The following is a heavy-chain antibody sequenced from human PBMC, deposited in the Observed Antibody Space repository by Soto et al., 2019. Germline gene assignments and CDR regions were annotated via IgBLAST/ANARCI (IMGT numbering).Heavy chain of an antibody. CDR3: TRANNYYDSSGYQY. J-gene: IGHJ4*02. Sequence: GKGLEWVGFIRSKAYGGTTEYAASVKGRFTISRDDSKSIAYLQMNSLKTEDTSVYYCTRANNYYDSSGYQYWGQGTLVTVSS. V-gene: IGHV3-49*02. D-gene: IGHD3-22*01. CDR2: IRSKAYGGTT.